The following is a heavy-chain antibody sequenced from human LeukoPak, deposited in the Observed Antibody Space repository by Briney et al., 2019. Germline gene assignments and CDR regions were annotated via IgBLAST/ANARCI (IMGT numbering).Heavy chain of an antibody. J-gene: IGHJ4*02. Sequence: ASVKVSCMASGYTFTSYGISWVRQAPGQGLEWMGWISAYNGNTNYAQKLQGRVTMTTDTSTSTAYMELRSLRSDDTAVYYCARERHLTGDGDYWGQGTLVTVSS. V-gene: IGHV1-18*01. CDR3: ARERHLTGDGDY. CDR1: GYTFTSYG. CDR2: ISAYNGNT. D-gene: IGHD7-27*01.